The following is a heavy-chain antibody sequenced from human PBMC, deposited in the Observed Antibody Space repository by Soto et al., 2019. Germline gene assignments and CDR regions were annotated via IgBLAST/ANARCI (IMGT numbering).Heavy chain of an antibody. CDR1: GGSISSYY. CDR3: ARVRIAVAGTVIDY. D-gene: IGHD6-19*01. J-gene: IGHJ4*02. V-gene: IGHV4-59*01. Sequence: PSETLSLTCTVSGGSISSYYWGWIRQPPGKGLEWIGYIYYSGSTNYNPSLKSRATISVDTSKNQFSLKLSSVTAADTAVYYCARVRIAVAGTVIDYWRQRTLVTVSS. CDR2: IYYSGST.